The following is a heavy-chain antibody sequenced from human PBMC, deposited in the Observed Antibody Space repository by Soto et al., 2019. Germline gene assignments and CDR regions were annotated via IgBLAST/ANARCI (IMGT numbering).Heavy chain of an antibody. Sequence: PGGSLRLSCAASGFSFSSFAMNWVRQAPGQGLEWMGWISAYNGNTNYAQKLQGRVTMTTDTSTSTAYMELRSLRSDDTAVYYCAREAHSYCSGGSCYPDYWGQGTLVTVSS. CDR3: AREAHSYCSGGSCYPDY. CDR1: GFSFSSFA. V-gene: IGHV1-18*01. CDR2: ISAYNGNT. J-gene: IGHJ4*02. D-gene: IGHD2-15*01.